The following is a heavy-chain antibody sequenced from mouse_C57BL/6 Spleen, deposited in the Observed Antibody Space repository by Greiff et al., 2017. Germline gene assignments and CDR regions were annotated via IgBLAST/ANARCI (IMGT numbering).Heavy chain of an antibody. V-gene: IGHV7-3*01. CDR1: GFTFTDYY. J-gene: IGHJ1*03. D-gene: IGHD1-1*01. CDR3: ARFITTVIATGDFDV. Sequence: EVKLVESGGGLVQPGGSLSLSCAASGFTFTDYYMSWVRQPPGKALEWLGFFRNKANGYTTEYSASVKGRFTISRDNSQSIVKLAMNALRAVNSATYYGARFITTVIATGDFDVWGTGTTVTVSS. CDR2: FRNKANGYTT.